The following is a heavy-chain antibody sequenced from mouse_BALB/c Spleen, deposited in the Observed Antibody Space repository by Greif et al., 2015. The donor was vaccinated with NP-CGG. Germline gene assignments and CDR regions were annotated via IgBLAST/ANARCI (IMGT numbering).Heavy chain of an antibody. V-gene: IGHV5-15*02. J-gene: IGHJ1*01. CDR1: GFTFSDYG. Sequence: VQLKQSGGGLVQPGGSRKLSCAASGFTFSDYGMAWVRQAPGKGPEWVAFISNLAYSIYYADTVTGRFTISREKAKNTLYLEMSSLRSEDTAMYYCARDYYGSSYWYFDVWGAGTTVTVSS. CDR3: ARDYYGSSYWYFDV. CDR2: ISNLAYSI. D-gene: IGHD1-1*01.